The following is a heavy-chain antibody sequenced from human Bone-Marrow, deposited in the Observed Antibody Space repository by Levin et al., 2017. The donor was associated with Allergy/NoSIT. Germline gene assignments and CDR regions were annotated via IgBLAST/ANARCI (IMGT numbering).Heavy chain of an antibody. CDR1: GFTFSDHY. D-gene: IGHD5-18*01. CDR2: TRNKANSYST. CDR3: VRGGIQLRSSFCDY. V-gene: IGHV3-72*01. Sequence: GESLKISCAASGFTFSDHYMDWVRQAPGKGLEWVGRTRNKANSYSTEYAASVKGRFTISRDDSKNSLYLQMNSLKTEDTAVYYCVRGGIQLRSSFCDYWGQGTLVTVSS. J-gene: IGHJ4*02.